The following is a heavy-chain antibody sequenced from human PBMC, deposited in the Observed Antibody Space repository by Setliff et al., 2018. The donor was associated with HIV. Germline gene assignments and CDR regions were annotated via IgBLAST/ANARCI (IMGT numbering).Heavy chain of an antibody. J-gene: IGHJ5*02. Sequence: SETLSLTCTVSGGSIGTYYWSWIRQPAGKGLEWIGRVSTSGSTKYNPSLKSRVTMSLDTSKNEFSLKLSSVTAADTAVYYCARGQYCGGGSCYSPSYNWFDPWGQGTLVTVSS. CDR2: VSTSGST. CDR3: ARGQYCGGGSCYSPSYNWFDP. V-gene: IGHV4-4*07. CDR1: GGSIGTYY. D-gene: IGHD2-15*01.